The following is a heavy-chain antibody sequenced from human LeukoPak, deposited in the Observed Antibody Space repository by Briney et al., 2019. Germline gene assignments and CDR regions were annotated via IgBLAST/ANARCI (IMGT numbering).Heavy chain of an antibody. Sequence: PGGSLRLSCAASGFTSSSYAMNWVRQAPGKGLEWVSAISGSGGSTYYADSVKGRFTISRDNSKNTLYLQMNSLRAEDTAVYCCAKDRSWYVNYWGQGTLVTVSS. CDR3: AKDRSWYVNY. CDR1: GFTSSSYA. V-gene: IGHV3-23*01. J-gene: IGHJ4*02. D-gene: IGHD6-13*01. CDR2: ISGSGGST.